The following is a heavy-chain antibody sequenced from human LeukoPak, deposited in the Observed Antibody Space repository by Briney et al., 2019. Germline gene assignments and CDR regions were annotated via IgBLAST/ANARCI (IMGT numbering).Heavy chain of an antibody. D-gene: IGHD3-16*02. Sequence: SVKVSCKASGGTFSSCAISWVRQAPGQGLEWMGGIIPIFGTANYAQKFQGRVTITADESTSTAYMELSSLRSEDTAVYYCARGGDYVWGSYRELQIGSLDYWGQGTLVTVSS. CDR2: IIPIFGTA. V-gene: IGHV1-69*13. J-gene: IGHJ4*02. CDR3: ARGGDYVWGSYRELQIGSLDY. CDR1: GGTFSSCA.